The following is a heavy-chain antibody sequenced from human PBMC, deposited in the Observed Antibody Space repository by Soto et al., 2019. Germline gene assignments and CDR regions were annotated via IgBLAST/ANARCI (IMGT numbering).Heavy chain of an antibody. V-gene: IGHV1-18*01. CDR3: ARADSSGWYSWFDP. CDR1: GYTFTSYG. CDR2: ISAYNGNT. Sequence: GASVKVSCKASGYTFTSYGISWGRQAPGQGLEWMGWISAYNGNTNYAQKLQGRVTMTTGTSTSTAYMELRSLRSDDTAVYYCARADSSGWYSWFDPWGQGTLVTVSS. J-gene: IGHJ5*02. D-gene: IGHD6-19*01.